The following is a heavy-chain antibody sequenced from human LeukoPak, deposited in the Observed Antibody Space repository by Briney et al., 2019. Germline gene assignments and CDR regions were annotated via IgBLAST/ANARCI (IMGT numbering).Heavy chain of an antibody. J-gene: IGHJ4*02. D-gene: IGHD2-2*01. CDR1: GYTFTGYY. CDR3: ARYNCSSTSCYFDY. Sequence: SVKVSCKASGYTFTGYYMHWVRQAPGQGLEWMGGIIPIFGTANYAQKFQGRVTITTDESTSTAYMELSSLRSEDTAVYYCARYNCSSTSCYFDYWGQGTLVTVSS. V-gene: IGHV1-69*05. CDR2: IIPIFGTA.